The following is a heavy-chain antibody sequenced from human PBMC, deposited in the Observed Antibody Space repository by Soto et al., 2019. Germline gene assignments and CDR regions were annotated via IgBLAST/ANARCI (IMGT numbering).Heavy chain of an antibody. CDR1: GFTFSNAW. Sequence: EVQLVESGGGLVEPGGSLRLSCAASGFTFSNAWMNWVRQAPGKGLEWVARIKSKTDGGTTDYAAPVKGRFTISRDDSKNTMVLQMNSLKTEDTAVYYCTTSIYTGYFRWSIFDYWGQGNLVTVSS. CDR2: IKSKTDGGTT. CDR3: TTSIYTGYFRWSIFDY. V-gene: IGHV3-15*07. J-gene: IGHJ4*02. D-gene: IGHD3-9*01.